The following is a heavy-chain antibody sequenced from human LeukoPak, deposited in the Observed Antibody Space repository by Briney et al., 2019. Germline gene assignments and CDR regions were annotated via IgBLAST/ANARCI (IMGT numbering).Heavy chain of an antibody. V-gene: IGHV3-30-3*01. D-gene: IGHD3-10*01. CDR2: ISYDGSNK. CDR3: ARDRTGCYGSGSYYMGWFDP. Sequence: QSGGSLRLSCAASGFTFSRYAMHWVRQAPGKGLEWVAVISYDGSNKYYADSVKGRFTISRDNSKNTLYLQMNSLRAEDTAVHYCARDRTGCYGSGSYYMGWFDPWGQGTLVTVSS. J-gene: IGHJ5*02. CDR1: GFTFSRYA.